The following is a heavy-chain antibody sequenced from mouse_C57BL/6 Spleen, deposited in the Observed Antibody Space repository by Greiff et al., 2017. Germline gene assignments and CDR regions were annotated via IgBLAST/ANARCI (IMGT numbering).Heavy chain of an antibody. CDR3: GRWGYWSSEWFAY. Sequence: QVQLQQSGAELVRPGTSVKVSCKASGYAFTNYLIEWVKQRPGQGLEWIGVINPGSGGTNYNEKFKGKATLTADKSSSTAYLQLRSLTSEDAAVYFCGRWGYWSSEWFAYWGQGTLVTVSA. J-gene: IGHJ3*01. V-gene: IGHV1-54*01. D-gene: IGHD3-1*01. CDR2: INPGSGGT. CDR1: GYAFTNYL.